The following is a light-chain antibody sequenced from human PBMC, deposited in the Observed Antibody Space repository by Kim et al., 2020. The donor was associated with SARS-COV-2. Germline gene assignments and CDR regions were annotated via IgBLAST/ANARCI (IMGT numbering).Light chain of an antibody. CDR3: QQSYSTPWT. J-gene: IGKJ1*01. CDR2: AAS. V-gene: IGKV1-39*01. CDR1: QSISSY. Sequence: AAVGDRVTITCRASQSISSYLNWYQQKPGKAPKLLIYAASSLQSGVPSRFSGSGSGTDFTLTISSLQPEDFATYYCQQSYSTPWTFGQGTKVDIK.